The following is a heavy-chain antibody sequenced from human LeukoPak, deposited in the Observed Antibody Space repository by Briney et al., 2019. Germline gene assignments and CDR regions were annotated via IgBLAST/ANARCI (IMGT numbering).Heavy chain of an antibody. Sequence: SVKVSCKASGGTFSSYALSWVRQAPGQGLEWMGGIIPIFGIANYAQKFQGRVTITADESTSTAYMELSSLRSEDTAVYYCARDQYRQYQLLSANWFDPWGQGTLVTVSS. J-gene: IGHJ5*02. CDR1: GGTFSSYA. V-gene: IGHV1-69*13. CDR2: IIPIFGIA. D-gene: IGHD2-2*01. CDR3: ARDQYRQYQLLSANWFDP.